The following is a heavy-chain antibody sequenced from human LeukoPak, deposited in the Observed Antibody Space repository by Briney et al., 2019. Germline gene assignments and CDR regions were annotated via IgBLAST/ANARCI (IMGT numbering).Heavy chain of an antibody. CDR1: GGSISSSSYY. V-gene: IGHV4-39*07. D-gene: IGHD3-10*01. CDR2: IYYSGST. J-gene: IGHJ4*02. Sequence: VKPSETLSLTCTVSGGSISSSSYYWGWIRQPPGKGLEWIGSIYYSGSTYYNPSLKSRVTVSVDTSKNQFSLKLSSVTAADTAVYYCARDMRNYGCIDYWGQGTLVTVSS. CDR3: ARDMRNYGCIDY.